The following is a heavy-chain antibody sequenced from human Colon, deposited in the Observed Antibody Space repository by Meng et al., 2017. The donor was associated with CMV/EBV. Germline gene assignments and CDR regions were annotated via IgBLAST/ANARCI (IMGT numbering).Heavy chain of an antibody. D-gene: IGHD7-27*01. J-gene: IGHJ4*02. CDR3: ARQNWGPYFDS. Sequence: GGPLRLSCAAPGFKSSGYVMHWVRQAPGKGLEWVAHISSDGSKKYYAASVKGRFPVSRDNSNNTLWLQMNSLRTEDTAVYYCARQNWGPYFDSWGQGTLVTVSS. CDR2: ISSDGSKK. V-gene: IGHV3-30*04. CDR1: GFKSSGYV.